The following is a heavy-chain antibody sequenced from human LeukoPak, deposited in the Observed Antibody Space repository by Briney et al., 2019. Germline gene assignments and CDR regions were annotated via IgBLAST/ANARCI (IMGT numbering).Heavy chain of an antibody. Sequence: PSETLSLTCTVSGASITSYYWSWIRQPLKGLEWIGYYSGSTNYNPSLKSRVTISADTSKNQVSLKLTSVTAADTAVYYCARGSRLGAARPQYFDYWGQGILVTVSS. D-gene: IGHD1-26*01. CDR2: YSGST. J-gene: IGHJ4*02. CDR1: GASITSYY. V-gene: IGHV4-59*01. CDR3: ARGSRLGAARPQYFDY.